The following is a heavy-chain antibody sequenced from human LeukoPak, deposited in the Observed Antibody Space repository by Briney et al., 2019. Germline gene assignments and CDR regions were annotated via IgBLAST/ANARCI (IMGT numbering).Heavy chain of an antibody. CDR2: IIPILGIP. V-gene: IGHV1-69*04. J-gene: IGHJ4*02. CDR1: GDTFSSYA. Sequence: SVKVSCKAPGDTFSSYALTWVRQAPGQGLEWMGRIIPILGIPNYARKFEGRVTITADKSTSTAYMELNNLRSEDTAVYFCARDQPRAKALDQGGQEPLATVPS. D-gene: IGHD2-2*01. CDR3: ARDQPRAKALDQ.